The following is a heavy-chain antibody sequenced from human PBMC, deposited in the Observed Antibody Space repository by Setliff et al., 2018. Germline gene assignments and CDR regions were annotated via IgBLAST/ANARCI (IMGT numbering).Heavy chain of an antibody. J-gene: IGHJ4*02. V-gene: IGHV1-8*02. CDR1: GYTFTSYD. CDR2: MNPNSGNT. D-gene: IGHD4-17*01. CDR3: ARYGAKLAIEE. Sequence: ASVKVSCKASGYTFTSYDINWVRQATGQGLEWMGWMNPNSGNTGYAQKFQGRVTMTADTSTDTAYMQVSGLRSEDTAVYFCARYGAKLAIEEWGQGTLVTVSS.